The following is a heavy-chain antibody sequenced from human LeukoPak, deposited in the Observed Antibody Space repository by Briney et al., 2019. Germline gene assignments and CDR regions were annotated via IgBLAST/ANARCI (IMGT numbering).Heavy chain of an antibody. CDR2: ISSTTVI. D-gene: IGHD4-11*01. Sequence: GGSLRLSCAVSGFRFSGYNMDWVRQAPGKGLEWIAYISSTTVIYYADSVEGRFTVSRDNAHDSLYLQMSSLTLDDTAVYFCAREGDGSNSGFAYWGQGTLVTVSS. CDR1: GFRFSGYN. J-gene: IGHJ4*02. V-gene: IGHV3-69-1*01. CDR3: AREGDGSNSGFAY.